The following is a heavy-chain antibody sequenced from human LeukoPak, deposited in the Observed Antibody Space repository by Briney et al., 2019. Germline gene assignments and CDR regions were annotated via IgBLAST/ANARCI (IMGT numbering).Heavy chain of an antibody. D-gene: IGHD2-8*02. CDR3: AAGTGWTSEY. CDR1: GFTSGSYW. Sequence: GLSLRLSCAASGFTSGSYWMTWVRHTPRQGLEWVANIEHDGSERNYMESVKGRFTISRDNGKNLLHLQMNNLRAEDTAVYYCAAGTGWTSEYWGQGILVTVSS. J-gene: IGHJ4*02. V-gene: IGHV3-7*03. CDR2: IEHDGSER.